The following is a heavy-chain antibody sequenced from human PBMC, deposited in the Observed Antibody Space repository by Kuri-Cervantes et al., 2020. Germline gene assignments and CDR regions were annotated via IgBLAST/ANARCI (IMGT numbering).Heavy chain of an antibody. CDR2: IIPIFGTA. Sequence: SVKVSCKASGGTFSSYAISWVRQAPGQGLEWMGGIIPIFGTANYAQKFQGRVTMTTDTSTSTAYMELRSLRSDDTAVYYCAREGSYYYDSSPVYWGQGTLVTVSS. CDR1: GGTFSSYA. CDR3: AREGSYYYDSSPVY. J-gene: IGHJ4*02. D-gene: IGHD3-22*01. V-gene: IGHV1-69*05.